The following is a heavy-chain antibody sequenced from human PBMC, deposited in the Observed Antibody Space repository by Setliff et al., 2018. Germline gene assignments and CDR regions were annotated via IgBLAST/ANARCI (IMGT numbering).Heavy chain of an antibody. J-gene: IGHJ4*02. CDR1: GGTFSRYA. D-gene: IGHD2-15*01. Sequence: AASVKVSCKASGGTFSRYAISWVRQAPGQGLEWMGGSIPMYRTTKYAQKFQGRVTITTDESTTTAYMELSSLRSEDTAVYYCATGPDIGEFGGNYFNYWGQGTLVTVSS. CDR3: ATGPDIGEFGGNYFNY. CDR2: SIPMYRTT. V-gene: IGHV1-69*05.